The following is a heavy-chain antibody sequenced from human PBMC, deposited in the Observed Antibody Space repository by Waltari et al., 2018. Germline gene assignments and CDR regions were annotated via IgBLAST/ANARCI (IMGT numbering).Heavy chain of an antibody. D-gene: IGHD3-10*01. J-gene: IGHJ2*01. Sequence: EVQLVESGGGLVQPGGSLRLSCAASGFTFSSNWMSWVRQAPGKGVEWVANIKQDGSEKDYVDFVMGRFTISRDNAKNSLYLQMNSLRAEATAVYYCAISLRVLWSPGWYFDLWGRGTLVTVSS. CDR3: AISLRVLWSPGWYFDL. V-gene: IGHV3-7*01. CDR1: GFTFSSNW. CDR2: IKQDGSEK.